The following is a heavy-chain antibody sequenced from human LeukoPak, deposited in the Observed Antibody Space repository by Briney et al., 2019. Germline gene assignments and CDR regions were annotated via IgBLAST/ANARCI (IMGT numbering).Heavy chain of an antibody. D-gene: IGHD4-17*01. CDR2: INYSGST. V-gene: IGHV4-34*01. CDR1: GETFSGFY. CDR3: ARISTVTPQFDY. Sequence: PSETLSLTCAVYGETFSGFYWSWIRQPPGKGLEWIGEINYSGSTNYNPSLKSRVTISVDTSKNQFSLNLNSVTAADTAVYYCARISTVTPQFDYWGQGMLVTVSS. J-gene: IGHJ4*02.